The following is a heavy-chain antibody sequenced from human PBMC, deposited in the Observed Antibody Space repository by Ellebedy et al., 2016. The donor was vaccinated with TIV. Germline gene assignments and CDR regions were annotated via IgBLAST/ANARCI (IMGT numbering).Heavy chain of an antibody. CDR1: GGSISSRSYF. D-gene: IGHD3-3*01. CDR3: ARDGRYYDFWSGYYGQGNWFDP. CDR2: ISYSGST. J-gene: IGHJ5*02. V-gene: IGHV4-39*07. Sequence: SETLSLTCTVSGGSISSRSYFWGWIRQPPGKGLEWIGSISYSGSTYYNPSLKSRVTISVDTSKNQFSLKLSSVTAADTAVYYCARDGRYYDFWSGYYGQGNWFDPWGQGTLVTVSS.